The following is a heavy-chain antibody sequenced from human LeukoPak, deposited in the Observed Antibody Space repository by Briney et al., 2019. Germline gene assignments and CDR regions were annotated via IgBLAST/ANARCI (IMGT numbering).Heavy chain of an antibody. CDR2: IYYSGST. D-gene: IGHD5-18*01. V-gene: IGHV4-39*01. Sequence: SETLSLTCTVSGGSISSSSYYWGGIRQPPGKGLEWIGSIYYSGSTYYNPSLKSRVTISVDTSKNQFSLKLSSVTAADTAVYYCARHVVDTAMVPNPNPYYYYYMDVWGKGTTVTVSS. CDR3: ARHVVDTAMVPNPNPYYYYYMDV. J-gene: IGHJ6*03. CDR1: GGSISSSSYY.